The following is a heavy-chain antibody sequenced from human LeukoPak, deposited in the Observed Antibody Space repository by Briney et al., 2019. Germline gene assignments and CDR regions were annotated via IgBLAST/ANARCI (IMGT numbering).Heavy chain of an antibody. V-gene: IGHV3-33*01. CDR1: GFTFSSYG. CDR2: IWYDGSNK. CDR3: ARDLGSGWMEGYFDY. J-gene: IGHJ4*02. D-gene: IGHD6-19*01. Sequence: GGSLRLSCAASGFTFSSYGTHWVRQAPGKGLEWVADIWYDGSNKYYADSVKGRFTISRDNSQNTLYLQMNSLRAEDTAVYYCARDLGSGWMEGYFDYWGQGTLVTVSS.